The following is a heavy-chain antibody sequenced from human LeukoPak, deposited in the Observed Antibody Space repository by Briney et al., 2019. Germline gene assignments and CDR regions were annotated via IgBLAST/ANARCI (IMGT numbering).Heavy chain of an antibody. CDR1: GGTFSSYA. V-gene: IGHV1-69*05. D-gene: IGHD1-26*01. Sequence: ASVKVSCKASGGTFSSYAISWVRQAPGQGLEWMGGIIPIFGTSNYAQKFQGRVTITTDEYTSTAYMELSRMRADDTAVYYCARSSKVGATGSADYWGQGTLVTVSS. J-gene: IGHJ4*02. CDR2: IIPIFGTS. CDR3: ARSSKVGATGSADY.